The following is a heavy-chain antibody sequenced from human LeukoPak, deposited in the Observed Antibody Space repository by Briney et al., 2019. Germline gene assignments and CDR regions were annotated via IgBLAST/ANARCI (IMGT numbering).Heavy chain of an antibody. D-gene: IGHD3-9*01. CDR3: ARDQWNDILTGYTDYYYGMDV. J-gene: IGHJ6*02. V-gene: IGHV3-53*01. Sequence: PGGSLRLSCAASGFTVSGNYMSWVRQAPGKGLEWVSVIYSGGSTYYADSVKGRFTISRDNSKNTLYLQMNSLRAEDTAVYYCARDQWNDILTGYTDYYYGMDVWGQGTTVTVSS. CDR1: GFTVSGNY. CDR2: IYSGGST.